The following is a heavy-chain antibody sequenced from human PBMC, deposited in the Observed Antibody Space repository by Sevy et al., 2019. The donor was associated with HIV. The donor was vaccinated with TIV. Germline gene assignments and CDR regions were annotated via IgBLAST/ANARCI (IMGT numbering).Heavy chain of an antibody. CDR3: AKDIDSSGYYYFDY. CDR2: IYSGGST. J-gene: IGHJ4*02. Sequence: GGSLRLSCAASEFTVSSNYMSWVRQAPGKGLEWVSVIYSGGSTYYADSVKGRFTISRDNSKNTLYLQMNSLRAEDTALYYCAKDIDSSGYYYFDYWGQGTLVTVSS. D-gene: IGHD6-19*01. CDR1: EFTVSSNY. V-gene: IGHV3-53*01.